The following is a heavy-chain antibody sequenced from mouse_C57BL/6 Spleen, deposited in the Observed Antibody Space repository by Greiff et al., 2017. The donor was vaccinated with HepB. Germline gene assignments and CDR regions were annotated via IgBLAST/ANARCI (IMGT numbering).Heavy chain of an antibody. Sequence: EVKVEESGGGLVQPGGSMKLSCAASGFTFSDAWMDWVRQSPEKGLEWVAEIRNKANNHATYYAESVKGRFTISRDDSKSSVYLQMNSLRAEDTGIYYCTSRQLGRGWYFDVWGTGTTVTVSS. CDR1: GFTFSDAW. D-gene: IGHD4-1*02. CDR2: IRNKANNHAT. CDR3: TSRQLGRGWYFDV. V-gene: IGHV6-6*01. J-gene: IGHJ1*03.